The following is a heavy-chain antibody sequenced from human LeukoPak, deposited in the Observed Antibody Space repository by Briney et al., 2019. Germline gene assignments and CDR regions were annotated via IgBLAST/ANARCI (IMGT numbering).Heavy chain of an antibody. CDR1: GYTFNGYN. D-gene: IGHD3-22*01. CDR3: ARPSYYYDSSGYYEYFQH. Sequence: GASVKVSCKASGYTFNGYNMQWLRQAPGQGLEWMGWINPNSGGTNYAQKFQGRVTMTRDTSISTAYMELSRLRSDDTAVYYCARPSYYYDSSGYYEYFQHWGQGTLVTVSS. V-gene: IGHV1-2*02. CDR2: INPNSGGT. J-gene: IGHJ1*01.